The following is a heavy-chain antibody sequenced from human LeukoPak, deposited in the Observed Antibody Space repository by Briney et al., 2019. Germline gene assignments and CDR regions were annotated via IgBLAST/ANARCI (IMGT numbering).Heavy chain of an antibody. D-gene: IGHD1-26*01. V-gene: IGHV1-46*01. Sequence: GASVKVSCKASGYTFTSYYMHWVRQAPGQGLEWMGIINPSGGSTSYAQKFQGRVTMTRDTSTSTVYMELSSLRSEDTAVYYCVTNRAGVGTPTGDNDIDYWGQGTLVTVSS. CDR3: VTNRAGVGTPTGDNDIDY. CDR2: INPSGGST. CDR1: GYTFTSYY. J-gene: IGHJ4*02.